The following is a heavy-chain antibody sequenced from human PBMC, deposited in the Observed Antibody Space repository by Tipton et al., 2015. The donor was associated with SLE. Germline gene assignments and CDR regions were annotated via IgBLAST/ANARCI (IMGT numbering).Heavy chain of an antibody. V-gene: IGHV3-53*01. Sequence: GSLRLSCAASGISVSGNYMTWVRQAPGKGLEWISVIYRGGSTNYAASVRGRFTISGDSSKNTLYLQMNTLRAEDTAVYYCAKAIAVAGPFDFWGQGTLVTVSS. D-gene: IGHD6-19*01. CDR1: GISVSGNY. CDR2: IYRGGST. CDR3: AKAIAVAGPFDF. J-gene: IGHJ4*02.